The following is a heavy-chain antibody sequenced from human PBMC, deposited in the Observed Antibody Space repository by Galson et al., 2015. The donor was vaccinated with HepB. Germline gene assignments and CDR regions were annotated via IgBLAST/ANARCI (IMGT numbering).Heavy chain of an antibody. D-gene: IGHD6-13*01. Sequence: SLRLSCAASGFTFSSYAMHWVRQAPGKGLEYVSAISSNGGSTYYADSVKGRFTISRDNSKNTLYLQMSSLRAEDTAVYYCVKSRGSSRENYFDYWGQGTLVTVSS. J-gene: IGHJ4*02. CDR1: GFTFSSYA. CDR3: VKSRGSSRENYFDY. CDR2: ISSNGGST. V-gene: IGHV3-64D*06.